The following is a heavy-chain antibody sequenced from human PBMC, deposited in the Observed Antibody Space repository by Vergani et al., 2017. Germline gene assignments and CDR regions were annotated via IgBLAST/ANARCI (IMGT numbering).Heavy chain of an antibody. V-gene: IGHV3-15*01. CDR3: TTVQWELLTADY. D-gene: IGHD1-26*01. J-gene: IGHJ4*02. Sequence: EVQLVESGGGLVKPGGSLRLTCAASGFTFSNAWMSWVRQAPGKGLEWVGRIKSKTDGGTTDYAAPVKGRFTISRDDSKNTLYLQMNSLKTEDTAVYYCTTVQWELLTADYWGQGTLVTVSS. CDR2: IKSKTDGGTT. CDR1: GFTFSNAW.